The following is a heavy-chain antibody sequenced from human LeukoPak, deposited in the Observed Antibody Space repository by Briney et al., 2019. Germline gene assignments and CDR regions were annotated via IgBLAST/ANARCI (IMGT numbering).Heavy chain of an antibody. CDR2: ISSSSSYI. V-gene: IGHV3-21*01. J-gene: IGHJ4*02. CDR1: GFTFSSYS. Sequence: PGGSLRLSCAASGFTFSSYSMNWVRQAPGKGLEWVSSISSSSSYIYYADSVKGRFTISRDNAKNSLYLQMNSLRAEDTAVYYCARXRGSNWPFDYWGQGTLVTVSS. D-gene: IGHD6-13*01. CDR3: ARXRGSNWPFDY.